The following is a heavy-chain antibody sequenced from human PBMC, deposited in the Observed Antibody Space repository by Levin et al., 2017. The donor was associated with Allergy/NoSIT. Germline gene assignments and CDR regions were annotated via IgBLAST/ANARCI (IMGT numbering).Heavy chain of an antibody. CDR2: ISYSGST. CDR3: ARDIWFGSYWGNWFDP. V-gene: IGHV4-59*01. CDR1: GGSISSYY. D-gene: IGHD3-10*01. Sequence: SETLSLTCTVSGGSISSYYWSWIRQPPGKGLEWIGYISYSGSTKYNPSLKSRVTLSVDTSKNQFSLKLSSVTPADTAVYYSARDIWFGSYWGNWFDPWGQGTLVTVSS. J-gene: IGHJ5*02.